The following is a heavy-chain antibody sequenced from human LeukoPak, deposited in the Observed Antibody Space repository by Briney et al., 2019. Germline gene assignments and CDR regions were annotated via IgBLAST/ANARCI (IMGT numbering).Heavy chain of an antibody. V-gene: IGHV3-20*04. Sequence: PGGSLRLSCAASGFRFDDYGMSWVHQRPGKGLEWVSGINRSSGDTGCADSVKGRFTISRDNAKNSLYLQMNSLRAEDTALYYCVRVMGYCSDGSCYPRGVGYYYMDVWGKGTTVTISS. CDR1: GFRFDDYG. J-gene: IGHJ6*03. D-gene: IGHD2-15*01. CDR2: INRSSGDT. CDR3: VRVMGYCSDGSCYPRGVGYYYMDV.